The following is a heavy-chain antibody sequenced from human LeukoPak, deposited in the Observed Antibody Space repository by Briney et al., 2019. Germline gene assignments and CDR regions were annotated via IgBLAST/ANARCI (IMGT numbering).Heavy chain of an antibody. Sequence: SETLSLTCTVSGRSINNYYWSWVRQPPGEGLEWIGSVYVSGSTTYNPSLKSRVTISIDTSKNQFSLKLTSVTAAETAVYYCARLLDTRSGSYRYFEYWGQGTPVTVSS. J-gene: IGHJ4*02. V-gene: IGHV4-59*08. CDR3: ARLLDTRSGSYRYFEY. CDR2: VYVSGST. D-gene: IGHD1-26*01. CDR1: GRSINNYY.